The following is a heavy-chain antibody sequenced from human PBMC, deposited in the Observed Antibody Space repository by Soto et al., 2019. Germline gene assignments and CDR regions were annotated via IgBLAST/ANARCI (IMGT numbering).Heavy chain of an antibody. CDR1: GGSISSGGYY. Sequence: QVQLQESGPGLVKPSQTLSLTCTVSGGSISSGGYYWSWIRQHPGKGLEWIGYIYYSGSTYYNPSLKSRVTISVDTSKNQFSLKLSSVTAADTAVYYCARDSIPSDYSSYYYYGMDVWGQGTTVTVSS. J-gene: IGHJ6*02. CDR2: IYYSGST. CDR3: ARDSIPSDYSSYYYYGMDV. D-gene: IGHD4-4*01. V-gene: IGHV4-31*03.